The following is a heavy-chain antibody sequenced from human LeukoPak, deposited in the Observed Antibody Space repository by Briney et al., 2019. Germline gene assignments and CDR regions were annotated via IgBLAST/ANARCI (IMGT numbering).Heavy chain of an antibody. J-gene: IGHJ4*02. Sequence: SETLSLTCTVSGGSISSSSYYWGWIRQPPGKGLEWIGSIYYSGSTYYNPSLKSRVTISVDTSKNQFSLKLSSVTAADTAVYYCQCGSLDDYWGQGTLVTVSS. CDR1: GGSISSSSYY. CDR2: IYYSGST. V-gene: IGHV4-39*01. D-gene: IGHD1-26*01. CDR3: QCGSLDDY.